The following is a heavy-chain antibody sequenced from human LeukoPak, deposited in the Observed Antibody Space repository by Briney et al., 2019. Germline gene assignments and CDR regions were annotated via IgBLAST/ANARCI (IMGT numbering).Heavy chain of an antibody. V-gene: IGHV1-69*06. Sequence: SVKVSCKASGGTFSSYAISWVRQAPGQGLEWMGGIIPIFGTANYAQKFQGRVTITADKSTSTAYMELSSLRSEDTAVYYCASGYLRWLQELSPFDYWGQGTLVTVSS. D-gene: IGHD5-24*01. CDR1: GGTFSSYA. CDR3: ASGYLRWLQELSPFDY. J-gene: IGHJ4*02. CDR2: IIPIFGTA.